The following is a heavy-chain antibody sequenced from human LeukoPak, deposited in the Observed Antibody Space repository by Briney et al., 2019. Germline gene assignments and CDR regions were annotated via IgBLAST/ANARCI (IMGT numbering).Heavy chain of an antibody. V-gene: IGHV3-23*01. CDR1: GFTFSSYA. D-gene: IGHD2/OR15-2a*01. CDR2: ISGSGAGT. Sequence: PGGSLRLSCAASGFTFSSYAMSWVPQAAGEGLEWVSAISGSGAGTYYADSVKGRFTISRDNSKNTLYLQMNSLRAEDTALYYCARNRFLGLYYFDSWGQGTLVTVSS. CDR3: ARNRFLGLYYFDS. J-gene: IGHJ4*02.